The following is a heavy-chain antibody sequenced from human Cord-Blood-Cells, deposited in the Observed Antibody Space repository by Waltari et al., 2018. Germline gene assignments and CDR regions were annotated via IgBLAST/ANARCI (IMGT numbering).Heavy chain of an antibody. V-gene: IGHV2-5*02. CDR3: AHTASIAAAGKGDFDY. CDR1: GFALSTSGVG. D-gene: IGHD6-13*01. Sequence: QITLKEYGPTLVKPTQTLTLTCTFSGFALSTSGVGVGWMRKPPGKALEWLALIYWDDDKRYSPSLKSRLTITKDTSKNQVVLTMTNMDPVDTATYYCAHTASIAAAGKGDFDYWGQGTLVTVSS. J-gene: IGHJ4*02. CDR2: IYWDDDK.